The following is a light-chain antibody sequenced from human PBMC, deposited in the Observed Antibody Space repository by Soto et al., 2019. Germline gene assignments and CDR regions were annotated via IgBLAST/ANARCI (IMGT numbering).Light chain of an antibody. CDR2: EVS. Sequence: QSVLTQPASVSGSPGQSITISCTGTSSDVGAYTYVSWYQQHPGKAPKLMIFEVSDRPSGVSNRFSGSKSGNTASLTISGLQAADEADYYCRSYTTSNTLVFGGGTKLTVL. CDR1: SSDVGAYTY. V-gene: IGLV2-14*01. J-gene: IGLJ2*01. CDR3: RSYTTSNTLV.